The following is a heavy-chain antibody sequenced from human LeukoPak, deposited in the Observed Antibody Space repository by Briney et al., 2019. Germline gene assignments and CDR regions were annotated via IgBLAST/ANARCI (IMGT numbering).Heavy chain of an antibody. D-gene: IGHD4-17*01. CDR2: ISGSGGTT. CDR1: GFTFSSFA. V-gene: IGHV3-23*01. J-gene: IGHJ4*02. Sequence: PGGSLRLSCAASGFTFSSFAMSWVRQAPGKGLAWVSVISGSGGTTYYADSVRGRFTISRDNSKNTLYLQMNSLRAEDTAVYYCAYGADYEPPAVGPIDYWGQGTLVTVSS. CDR3: AYGADYEPPAVGPIDY.